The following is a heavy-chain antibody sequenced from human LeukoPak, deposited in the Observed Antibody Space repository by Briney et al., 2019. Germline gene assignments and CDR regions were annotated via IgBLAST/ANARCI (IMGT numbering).Heavy chain of an antibody. CDR2: ISSSSSYI. J-gene: IGHJ4*02. D-gene: IGHD1-26*01. CDR3: ARADPWSGSYFDY. CDR1: GFTFSSYS. Sequence: GGSLRLSCAASGFTFSSYSMNWVRQAPGKGLEWVSYISSSSSYIYYADSVKGRFTISRDNAKNSLYLQMNSLRAEDTAVYYCARADPWSGSYFDYWGQGTLVTVSS. V-gene: IGHV3-21*05.